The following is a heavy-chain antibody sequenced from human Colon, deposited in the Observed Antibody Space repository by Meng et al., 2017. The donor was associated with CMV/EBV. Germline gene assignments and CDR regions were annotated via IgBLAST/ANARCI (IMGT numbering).Heavy chain of an antibody. D-gene: IGHD4-23*01. J-gene: IGHJ3*01. V-gene: IGHV3-21*01. CDR1: GFSFSSYS. Sequence: GESLKISCAASGFSFSSYSMNWVRQAPGKGLEWVSSISSSSSHIYYAESVKGRFTISRDNSKNTLYLQMNSLRPEDTAMYSCANSLSGGGKGAFDVWGQGTMVTVSS. CDR3: ANSLSGGGKGAFDV. CDR2: ISSSSSHI.